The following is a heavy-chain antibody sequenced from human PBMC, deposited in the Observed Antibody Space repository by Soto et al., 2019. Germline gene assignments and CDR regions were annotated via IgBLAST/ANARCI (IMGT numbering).Heavy chain of an antibody. J-gene: IGHJ6*02. CDR1: GYTFTRNG. CDR3: VKDRDSNSWPSRDV. Sequence: ASVKVSCKSSGYTFTRNGISWVRQAPGQGLEWMGWISPKSGSKKYAQKFQGRVIMTTDTSTSTAYMELRSLRCDDTAVYYCVKDRDSNSWPSRDVWGPGTTVTVSS. V-gene: IGHV1-18*01. D-gene: IGHD3-22*01. CDR2: ISPKSGSK.